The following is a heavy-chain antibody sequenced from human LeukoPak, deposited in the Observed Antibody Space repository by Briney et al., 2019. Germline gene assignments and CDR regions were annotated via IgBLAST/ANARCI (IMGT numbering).Heavy chain of an antibody. CDR1: GFTFSSYE. CDR3: ARDSPAAMFGYYYMDV. J-gene: IGHJ6*03. D-gene: IGHD2-2*01. V-gene: IGHV3-48*03. Sequence: GGSLRLSCAASGFTFSSYEMNWVRQAPGKGLEWVSYISSSGSTIYYADSVKGRFTISRDNAKNSLYLQMNSLRAEDTAVYYCARDSPAAMFGYYYMDVWGKGTTVTISS. CDR2: ISSSGSTI.